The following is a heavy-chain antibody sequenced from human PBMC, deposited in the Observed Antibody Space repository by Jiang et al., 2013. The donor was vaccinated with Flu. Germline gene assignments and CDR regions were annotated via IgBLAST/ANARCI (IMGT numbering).Heavy chain of an antibody. J-gene: IGHJ4*02. V-gene: IGHV7-4-1*02. Sequence: VKLSCKASGYTFTNYAMSWVRQAPGQGLEWMGWINTNTGKPTFAQGFTGRFVFSLDTSVSTAYLQISSLEAEDIAVYYCARDRRACTGDTCYTDFDYWGQGTLVTVSS. CDR3: ARDRRACTGDTCYTDFDY. CDR2: INTNTGKP. D-gene: IGHD2-8*02. CDR1: GYTFTNYA.